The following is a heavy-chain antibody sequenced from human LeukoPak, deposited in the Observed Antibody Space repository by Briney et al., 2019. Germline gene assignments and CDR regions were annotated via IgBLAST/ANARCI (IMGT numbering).Heavy chain of an antibody. Sequence: SETLSLTCAVYGGSFSGYYWSWIRQPPGKGLEWIGEINHSGSTNYNPSLKSRVTISVDMSKNQFSLKLSSVTAADTAVYYCARVPIGDYDDWFDPWGQGTLVTVSS. V-gene: IGHV4-34*01. CDR3: ARVPIGDYDDWFDP. J-gene: IGHJ5*02. CDR2: INHSGST. D-gene: IGHD4-17*01. CDR1: GGSFSGYY.